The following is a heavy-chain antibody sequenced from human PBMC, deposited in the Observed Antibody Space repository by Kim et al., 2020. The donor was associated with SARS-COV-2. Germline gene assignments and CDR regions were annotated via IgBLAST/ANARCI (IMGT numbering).Heavy chain of an antibody. Sequence: NYHPTLKSQVTISVDTSKNRFSLKLGSVTAADTAVYYCAGYGDYRGGFDYWGQGTLVTVSS. D-gene: IGHD4-17*01. J-gene: IGHJ4*02. CDR3: AGYGDYRGGFDY. V-gene: IGHV4-4*09.